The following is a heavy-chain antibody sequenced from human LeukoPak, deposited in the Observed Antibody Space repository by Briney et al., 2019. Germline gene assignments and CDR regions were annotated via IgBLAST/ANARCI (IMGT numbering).Heavy chain of an antibody. CDR1: GFTLTTCW. J-gene: IGHJ3*02. Sequence: PGGSLRLSCAASGFTLTTCWMHWVRQAPGKGLVWVSRINSDGKIRTYADSVKGRLTISGDYAKNTLYLQMNSLRAEDTAVYYCVRDAGHDAFDIWGQGTTVTVSS. CDR3: VRDAGHDAFDI. V-gene: IGHV3-74*01. CDR2: INSDGKIR.